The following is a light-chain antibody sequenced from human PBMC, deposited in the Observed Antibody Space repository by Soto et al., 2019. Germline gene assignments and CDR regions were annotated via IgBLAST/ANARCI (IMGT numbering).Light chain of an antibody. CDR3: QQYGHSPLLYT. CDR1: RSVTSNF. CDR2: GAS. Sequence: ENVLTQSPGTLSLSPGERATLSCRASRSVTSNFLAWYQQKPGQAPRLLIYGASTRAAGVPDRLSGSGSGTDFTLTITGLEPEDFAVYYCQQYGHSPLLYTFGQGTKL. V-gene: IGKV3-20*01. J-gene: IGKJ2*01.